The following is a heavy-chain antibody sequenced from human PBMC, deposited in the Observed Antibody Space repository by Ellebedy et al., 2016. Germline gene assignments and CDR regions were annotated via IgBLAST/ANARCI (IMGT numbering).Heavy chain of an antibody. V-gene: IGHV1-8*01. Sequence: ASVKVSXXASGYTFTSYDINWVRQATGQGLEWMGWMNPNSGNTDSAQKFQGRVTMTRNTSISTAYMELNSLRSEDTAVYYCARRYYYYYGMDVWGQGTTVTVSS. CDR2: MNPNSGNT. J-gene: IGHJ6*02. CDR1: GYTFTSYD. CDR3: ARRYYYYYGMDV.